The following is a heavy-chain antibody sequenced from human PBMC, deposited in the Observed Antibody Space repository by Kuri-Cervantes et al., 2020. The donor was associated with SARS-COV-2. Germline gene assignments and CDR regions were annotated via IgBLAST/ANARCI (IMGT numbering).Heavy chain of an antibody. CDR3: ASVSTMGVSLD. D-gene: IGHD5-24*01. CDR1: RFTFNNYD. Sequence: GGSLRLSCAASRFTFNNYDLIWVRQAPGKGLEWVSNISTSGGDTNYADSLTGRFTISRDNSKNTLYRQMNSLRVEDTAVYYCASVSTMGVSLDWGQGTLVTVSS. CDR2: ISTSGGDT. V-gene: IGHV3-23*01. J-gene: IGHJ4*02.